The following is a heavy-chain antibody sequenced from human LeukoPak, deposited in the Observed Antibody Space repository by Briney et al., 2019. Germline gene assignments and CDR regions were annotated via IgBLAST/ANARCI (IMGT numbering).Heavy chain of an antibody. J-gene: IGHJ4*02. CDR1: GGSISRYY. CDR3: ARGTMTTVTYYFDY. CDR2: IYYSGST. V-gene: IGHV4-59*12. D-gene: IGHD4-17*01. Sequence: SETLSLTCTVSGGSISRYYWSCIRQPPGKGLEGIGYIYYSGSTNYNPSLKSRVTISVDTSKNQFSLKLSSVTAADTAVYYCARGTMTTVTYYFDYWGQGTLVTVSS.